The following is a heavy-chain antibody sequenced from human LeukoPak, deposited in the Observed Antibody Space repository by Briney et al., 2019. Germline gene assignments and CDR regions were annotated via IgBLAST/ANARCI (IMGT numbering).Heavy chain of an antibody. Sequence: PGGSLRLSCAASGFTFSSYGMHWVRQAPGKGLEWVAVISYDGSNKYYADSVKGRFTISRDNSKNTLYLQMNSLRAEDTAVYYCAKAFGRGYSATNDYWGQGTLVTVSS. CDR3: AKAFGRGYSATNDY. J-gene: IGHJ4*02. CDR2: ISYDGSNK. V-gene: IGHV3-30*18. D-gene: IGHD5-24*01. CDR1: GFTFSSYG.